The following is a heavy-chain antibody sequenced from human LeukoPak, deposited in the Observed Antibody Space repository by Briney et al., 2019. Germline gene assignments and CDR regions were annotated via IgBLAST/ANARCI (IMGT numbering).Heavy chain of an antibody. CDR3: ARGPLAYYYGSGSYFDY. J-gene: IGHJ4*02. V-gene: IGHV4-34*01. Sequence: SETLSLTCAVSGGSFSGYYWSWIRQPPGKGREWIGEINHSGSTNYNPSLKSRVTISVDTSKNQFSLKLSSVTAAATAVYYCARGPLAYYYGSGSYFDYWGQGTLVTVSS. CDR1: GGSFSGYY. CDR2: INHSGST. D-gene: IGHD3-10*01.